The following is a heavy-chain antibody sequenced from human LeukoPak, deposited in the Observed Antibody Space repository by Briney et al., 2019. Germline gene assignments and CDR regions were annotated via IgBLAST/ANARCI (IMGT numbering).Heavy chain of an antibody. D-gene: IGHD3-10*01. CDR3: ARDATMVPLYYYYYMDV. CDR1: GFPFNAYN. CDR2: IRNDETEI. J-gene: IGHJ6*03. V-gene: IGHV3-30*02. Sequence: GGSLRLSCTAPGFPFNAYNIHWIRQSPGRGLEWVSFIRNDETEIHYADFAKGRFTISRDNAKNSLYLQMNSLRAEDTAVYYCARDATMVPLYYYYYMDVWGKGTTVTVSS.